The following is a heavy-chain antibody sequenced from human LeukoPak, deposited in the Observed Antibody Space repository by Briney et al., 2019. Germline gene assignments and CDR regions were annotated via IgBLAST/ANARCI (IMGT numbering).Heavy chain of an antibody. CDR3: ARRTGIDWFDP. Sequence: SETLSLTCTVSGYSVRSGYYWGWIRQSPGKGLEWIGTMYHSGSTHYNPSLKSRVTISVDTSKNQFSLKLSSVTAADTAVYYCARRTGIDWFDPWGQGTLVTVSS. V-gene: IGHV4-38-2*02. D-gene: IGHD1-1*01. CDR1: GYSVRSGYY. J-gene: IGHJ5*02. CDR2: MYHSGST.